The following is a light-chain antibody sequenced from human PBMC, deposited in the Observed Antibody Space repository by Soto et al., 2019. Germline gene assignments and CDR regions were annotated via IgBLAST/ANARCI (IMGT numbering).Light chain of an antibody. J-gene: IGKJ1*01. CDR3: LQYHNLWA. Sequence: EIVMTQALASLSVSPGERATLSCRASQSVSSNLAWYQQKPGQVPRLLIYGASNRATGVSTRFSGSGSGTEFTLTISSLQSEDFTVYSCLQYHNLWAFGQGTKVDIK. V-gene: IGKV3-15*01. CDR1: QSVSSN. CDR2: GAS.